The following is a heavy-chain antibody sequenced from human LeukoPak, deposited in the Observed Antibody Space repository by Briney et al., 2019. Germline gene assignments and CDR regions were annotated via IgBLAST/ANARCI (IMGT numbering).Heavy chain of an antibody. V-gene: IGHV4-34*01. CDR1: GGSFSGYY. CDR3: AREYSSSSVGASDI. Sequence: SETLSLTCAVYGGSFSGYYWSWIRQPPGKGLEWIGEINHSGSTNYNPSLKSRVTISVDTSKNQFSLKLSSVTAADTAVYYCAREYSSSSVGASDIWGQGTMVTVSS. D-gene: IGHD6-6*01. CDR2: INHSGST. J-gene: IGHJ3*02.